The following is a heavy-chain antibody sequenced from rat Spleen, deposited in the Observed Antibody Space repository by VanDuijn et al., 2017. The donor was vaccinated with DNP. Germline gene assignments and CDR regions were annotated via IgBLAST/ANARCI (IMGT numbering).Heavy chain of an antibody. CDR2: VWIGGTT. Sequence: QVQLRESGPSLVQPSQTLSLACTVSGFSLTNHHVHWVRQPSGKGLEWMGVVWIGGTTHISSIFKSRVSINRDTSKSQVFLKMNSLQTEDTAMYFCALAGRGAMDAWGQGTSVTVSS. CDR3: ALAGRGAMDA. V-gene: IGHV2-43*01. D-gene: IGHD1-4*01. J-gene: IGHJ4*01. CDR1: GFSLTNHH.